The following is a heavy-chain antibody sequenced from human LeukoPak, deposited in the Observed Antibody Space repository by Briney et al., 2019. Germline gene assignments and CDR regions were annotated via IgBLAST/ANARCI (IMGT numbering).Heavy chain of an antibody. V-gene: IGHV1-18*01. CDR2: ISAYNGNT. CDR1: GYTFTSYG. CDR3: ARDQTQIWFGEGLWYFDY. D-gene: IGHD3-10*01. Sequence: ASVKVSCKASGYTFTSYGISWVRQAPGQGLEWMGWISAYNGNTNYAQKLQDRVTMTTDTSTSTAYMELRSLRSDDTAVYYCARDQTQIWFGEGLWYFDYWGQGTLVTVSS. J-gene: IGHJ4*02.